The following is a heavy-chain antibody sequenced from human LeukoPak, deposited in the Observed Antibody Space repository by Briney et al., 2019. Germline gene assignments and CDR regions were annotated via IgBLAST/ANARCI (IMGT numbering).Heavy chain of an antibody. D-gene: IGHD3-22*01. CDR2: IYTSGST. V-gene: IGHV4-61*02. CDR1: GGSISSGSYS. CDR3: AREEYYYDSSGYYYGNLGY. J-gene: IGHJ4*02. Sequence: SQTLSLTCTVSGGSISSGSYSWSWIRQPAGKGLEWIGRIYTSGSTNYNPSLKSRVAISVDTSKNQFSLKLSSVTAADTAVYYCAREEYYYDSSGYYYGNLGYWGQGTLVTVSS.